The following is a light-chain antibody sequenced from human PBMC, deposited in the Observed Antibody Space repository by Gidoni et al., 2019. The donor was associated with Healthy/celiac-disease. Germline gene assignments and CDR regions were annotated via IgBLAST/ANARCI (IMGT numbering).Light chain of an antibody. CDR2: GAS. CDR1: QSVSSN. Sequence: PATLAVSPGERATLSCRASQSVSSNLAWYQQKPGQAPRLLIYGASTRATGIPARFSGSGSGTEFTLTISSLQSEDFAVYYCQQYNNWPLTFGGGTKVEIK. V-gene: IGKV3-15*01. J-gene: IGKJ4*01. CDR3: QQYNNWPLT.